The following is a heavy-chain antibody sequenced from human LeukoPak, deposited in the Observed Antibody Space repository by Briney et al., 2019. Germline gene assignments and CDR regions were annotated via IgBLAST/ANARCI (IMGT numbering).Heavy chain of an antibody. CDR3: ARDDGSTWLLDY. Sequence: APVRVSCKASGYTFINNDINWVRQAPGQGLEWMGWIIPGYGNTKYSQKFQGRVTISRDTSANTVYMELSSLRSEDTAVYYCARDDGSTWLLDYWGQGTLVTVSS. CDR2: IIPGYGNT. CDR1: GYTFINND. D-gene: IGHD6-13*01. V-gene: IGHV1-3*01. J-gene: IGHJ4*02.